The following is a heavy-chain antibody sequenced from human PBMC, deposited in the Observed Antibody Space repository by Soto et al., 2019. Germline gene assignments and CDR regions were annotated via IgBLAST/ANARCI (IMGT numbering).Heavy chain of an antibody. Sequence: QVQLVESGGAVVQPGKSLRLSCAASGFTFSSYGMYWVRQAPGKGLEWVAAISYDGSNKYHADSVKGRFTISRDNSKSKLYLQINSLRTEDTAVYYCAKIIVKYPYGACDHWGQGALVTVSS. V-gene: IGHV3-30*18. CDR1: GFTFSSYG. CDR2: ISYDGSNK. CDR3: AKIIVKYPYGACDH. J-gene: IGHJ4*02. D-gene: IGHD2-15*01.